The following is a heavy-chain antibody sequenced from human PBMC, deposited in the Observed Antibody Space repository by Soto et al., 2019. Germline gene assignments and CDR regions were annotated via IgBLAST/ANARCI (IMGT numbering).Heavy chain of an antibody. CDR3: ARDQITRTRCPYWGAHFESGYCRGYGMDV. J-gene: IGHJ6*02. Sequence: ASVKVSCKASGYTFTSYYMHWVRQAPGQGLEWMGIINPSGGSTSYAQKFQGRVTMTRDRSTSTVYMELSSLRSEDTAVYYCARDQITRTRCPYWGAHFESGYCRGYGMDVWGQGTTVTV. CDR2: INPSGGST. V-gene: IGHV1-46*01. D-gene: IGHD3-3*01. CDR1: GYTFTSYY.